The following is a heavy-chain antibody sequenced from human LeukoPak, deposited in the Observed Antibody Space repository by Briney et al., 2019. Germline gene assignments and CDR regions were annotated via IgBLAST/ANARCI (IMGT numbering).Heavy chain of an antibody. Sequence: PGGSLRLSCAASGFTFSSYGMHWVRQAPGKGLEWVSAISGSGGSTYYADSVKGRFTIPRDNSKNTLYLQMNSLRAEDTAVYYCAKDRGQLVPFDYWGQGTLVTVSS. CDR1: GFTFSSYG. CDR2: ISGSGGST. D-gene: IGHD6-6*01. J-gene: IGHJ4*02. CDR3: AKDRGQLVPFDY. V-gene: IGHV3-23*01.